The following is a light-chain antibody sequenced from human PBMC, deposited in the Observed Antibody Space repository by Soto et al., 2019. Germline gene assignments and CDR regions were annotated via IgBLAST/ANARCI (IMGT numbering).Light chain of an antibody. J-gene: IGKJ5*01. V-gene: IGKV3-11*01. CDR3: QQRSNFIT. CDR2: DAS. Sequence: EIVLTQSPATLSLSPGVRATLSCRASQSVSSYLAWYQQKPGQAPRLLIYDASNRATGIPARFSGSGSGTDFTLTISSLESEDFAVYYCQQRSNFITFGQGTRLEIK. CDR1: QSVSSY.